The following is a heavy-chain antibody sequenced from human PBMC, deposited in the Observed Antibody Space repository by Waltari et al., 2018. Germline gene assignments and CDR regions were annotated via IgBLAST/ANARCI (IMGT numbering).Heavy chain of an antibody. CDR1: GDSVSSNSVA. V-gene: IGHV6-1*01. CDR2: TYYRSKWYS. J-gene: IGHJ4*02. CDR3: ARGGNIGSFYDS. D-gene: IGHD1-26*01. Sequence: QVQLQQSHPGLLKPSQTLSLTCAISGDSVSSNSVAWNWIRQSPSRGLEWLGRTYYRSKWYSDYAVSVRSRIAITPDTSRNQFSLQLNSVTPEDTAVYYCARGGNIGSFYDSWGQGTLVTVSA.